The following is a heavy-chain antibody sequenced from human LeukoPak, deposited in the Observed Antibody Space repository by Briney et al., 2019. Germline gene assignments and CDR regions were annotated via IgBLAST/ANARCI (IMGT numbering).Heavy chain of an antibody. D-gene: IGHD3-22*01. CDR2: INHSGST. CDR1: GGSFSGYY. Sequence: SETLSLTCAVYGGSFSGYYWSWIRQPPGKGLEWIGEINHSGSTNYNPSLKSRVTLSVDTSKNQFSLKLSSVTAADMAVYYCARGHPRSTYYYDSSGRGDYWGQGTLVTVSS. CDR3: ARGHPRSTYYYDSSGRGDY. V-gene: IGHV4-34*01. J-gene: IGHJ4*02.